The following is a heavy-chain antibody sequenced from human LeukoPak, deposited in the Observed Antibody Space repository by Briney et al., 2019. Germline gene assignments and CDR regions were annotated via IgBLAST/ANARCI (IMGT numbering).Heavy chain of an antibody. J-gene: IGHJ3*02. D-gene: IGHD3-3*01. V-gene: IGHV4-59*01. CDR3: ARDGRFPRRTFDI. Sequence: SETLSLTCTVSGGSISRYYWSWIRQPPGKGLEWVGYIYYSGSTNYNPSLKSRVTISVDTSKNQFSLKLSSVTAADTAVYYCARDGRFPRRTFDIWGQGTMVTVSS. CDR1: GGSISRYY. CDR2: IYYSGST.